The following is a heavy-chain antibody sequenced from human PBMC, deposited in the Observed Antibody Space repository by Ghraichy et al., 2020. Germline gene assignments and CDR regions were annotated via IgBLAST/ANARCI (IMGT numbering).Heavy chain of an antibody. CDR2: TYYRSKWYN. J-gene: IGHJ6*02. D-gene: IGHD6-13*01. CDR3: ARDFASPGYSSRGCMDV. V-gene: IGHV6-1*01. CDR1: GDSVSSNSAA. Sequence: SQTLSLTCAISGDSVSSNSAAWNWIRQSPSRGLEWLGRTYYRSKWYNDYAVSVKSRITINPDTSKNQFSLQLNSVTPEDTAVYYCARDFASPGYSSRGCMDVWGQGTTVTVSS.